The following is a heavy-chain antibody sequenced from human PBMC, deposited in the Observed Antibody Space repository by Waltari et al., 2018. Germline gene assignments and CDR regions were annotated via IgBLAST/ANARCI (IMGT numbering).Heavy chain of an antibody. Sequence: QVQLVQSGAAVLRPGAPVTVSCQASGSTFITSEINWVRQAAGQGLEWMGWVNPNSGATAYAQKFQGRITMTWDTSISTAYMELSNLRSDDTAVLYCARGRDVFANFDYNWFDPWGQGTLVTVSS. CDR1: GSTFITSE. J-gene: IGHJ5*02. CDR3: ARGRDVFANFDYNWFDP. D-gene: IGHD3-3*01. CDR2: VNPNSGAT. V-gene: IGHV1-8*02.